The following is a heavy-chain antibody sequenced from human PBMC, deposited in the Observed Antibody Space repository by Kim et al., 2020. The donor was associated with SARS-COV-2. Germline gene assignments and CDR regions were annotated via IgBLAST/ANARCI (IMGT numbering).Heavy chain of an antibody. V-gene: IGHV3-30*04. J-gene: IGHJ4*02. CDR3: ARARPPDYGGQHLVDY. CDR2: ISYDGSNK. D-gene: IGHD4-17*01. Sequence: GGSLRLSCAASGFTFSSYAMHWVRQAPGKGLEWVAVISYDGSNKYYADSVKGRFTISRDNSKNTLYLQMNSLRAEDTAVYYCARARPPDYGGQHLVDYWGQGTLVTVSS. CDR1: GFTFSSYA.